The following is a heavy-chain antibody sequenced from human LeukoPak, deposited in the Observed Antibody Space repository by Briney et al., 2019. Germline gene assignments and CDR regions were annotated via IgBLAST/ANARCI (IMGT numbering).Heavy chain of an antibody. CDR1: GYTFTSYA. Sequence: ASVKVSCKASGYTFTSYAMNWVRQAPGQGLEWMGWINTNTGNPTYAQGFTGRFVFSLDTSVSTAYLQISSLKAEDTAVYYCAREGYYLRWYSSGWYGGGNYWYFDLWGRGTLATVSS. V-gene: IGHV7-4-1*02. CDR3: AREGYYLRWYSSGWYGGGNYWYFDL. J-gene: IGHJ2*01. CDR2: INTNTGNP. D-gene: IGHD6-19*01.